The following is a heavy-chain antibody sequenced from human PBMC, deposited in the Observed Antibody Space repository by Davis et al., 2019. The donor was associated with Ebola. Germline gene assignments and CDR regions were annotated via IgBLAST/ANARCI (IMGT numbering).Heavy chain of an antibody. CDR3: ARDGDPPYSYGYYYYYGMDV. Sequence: GESLKISCAASGFTFSNYDMHWVRQATGKGLEWVSAIGTAGDTYYPGSVKGRFTISRENAKNSLYLQMDSLRAEDTAVYYCARDGDPPYSYGYYYYYGMDVWGQGTTVTVSS. J-gene: IGHJ6*02. CDR2: IGTAGDT. D-gene: IGHD5-18*01. CDR1: GFTFSNYD. V-gene: IGHV3-13*01.